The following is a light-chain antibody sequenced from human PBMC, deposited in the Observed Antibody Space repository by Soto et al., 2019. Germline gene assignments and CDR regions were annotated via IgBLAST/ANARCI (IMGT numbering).Light chain of an antibody. CDR2: EVS. Sequence: QSALTQPASVSGSPGQSITISGAGTSSDVGAYNYVSWYQHHPGKAPRLMIYEVSNRPSGVSDRFSGSKYGNTASLTISGLLAEDEADYYCSSYTSISTYVLGTATKVTVL. J-gene: IGLJ1*01. V-gene: IGLV2-14*01. CDR1: SSDVGAYNY. CDR3: SSYTSISTYV.